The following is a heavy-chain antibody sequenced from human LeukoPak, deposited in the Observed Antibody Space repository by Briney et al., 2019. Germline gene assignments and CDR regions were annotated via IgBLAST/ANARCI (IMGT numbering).Heavy chain of an antibody. J-gene: IGHJ1*01. Sequence: GGSLRLSCAASGFTFSSYWMHWVRQAPGKGLVWVSRISSDGASTSYADSVKGRFTISRDNAKNTLYLQMNSLRAEDTAVYYCAGGYRYFHHWGQGTLVTVSS. CDR1: GFTFSSYW. CDR2: ISSDGAST. CDR3: AGGYRYFHH. D-gene: IGHD1-1*01. V-gene: IGHV3-74*01.